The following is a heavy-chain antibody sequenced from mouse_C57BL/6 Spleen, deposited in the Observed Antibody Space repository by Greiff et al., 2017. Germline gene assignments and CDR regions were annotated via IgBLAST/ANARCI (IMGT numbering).Heavy chain of an antibody. CDR1: GYTFTDYY. J-gene: IGHJ4*01. CDR3: ARRGPTGIYYYAMDY. CDR2: IFPGSGST. V-gene: IGHV1-75*01. Sequence: QVQLQQSGPELVKPGASVKISCKASGYTFTDYYINWVKQRPGQGLEWIGWIFPGSGSTYYNEKFKGKATLTVDKSSSTAYMLLSSLTSEDSAVYFCARRGPTGIYYYAMDYWGQGTSVTVSS. D-gene: IGHD1-1*01.